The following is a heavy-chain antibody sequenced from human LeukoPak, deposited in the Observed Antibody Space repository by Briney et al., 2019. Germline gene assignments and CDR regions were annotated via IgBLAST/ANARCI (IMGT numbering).Heavy chain of an antibody. J-gene: IGHJ4*02. CDR3: ARVGLGYCSGGSCYAY. V-gene: IGHV1-69*05. CDR2: IIPIFGTA. Sequence: SVKVSCKASGGTFRSYAISWVRQAPGQGLEWMGGIIPIFGTANYAQKFQGRVTITTDESTSTAYMELSSLRSEDTAVYYCARVGLGYCSGGSCYAYWGQGTLVTVSS. D-gene: IGHD2-15*01. CDR1: GGTFRSYA.